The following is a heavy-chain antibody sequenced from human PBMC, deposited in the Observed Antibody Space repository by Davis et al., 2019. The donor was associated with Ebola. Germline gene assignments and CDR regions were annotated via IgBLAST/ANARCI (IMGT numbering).Heavy chain of an antibody. V-gene: IGHV3-21*04. Sequence: PGGSLRLSCAASGFTFSSYGMSWVRQAPGKGLEWVSSISRISSYIYYADPVKGRFTISRDNAKNSLYLQMNSLRAEDTAIYYCARGPLTALDYWGQGTLVTVSS. CDR1: GFTFSSYG. D-gene: IGHD3-9*01. J-gene: IGHJ4*02. CDR2: ISRISSYI. CDR3: ARGPLTALDY.